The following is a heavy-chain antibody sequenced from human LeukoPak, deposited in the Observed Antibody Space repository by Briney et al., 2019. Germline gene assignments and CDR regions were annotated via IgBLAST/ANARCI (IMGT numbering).Heavy chain of an antibody. Sequence: GVLRLSCAASGFSFNTFWMNWVRQAPGKGLERVATMNQGGTEKYYLDSVKGRFTISRDNAKNSLYLQMYTLRAEDTAVYYCARDGPPAGLYFDNWGQGTLVTVSS. J-gene: IGHJ4*02. CDR3: ARDGPPAGLYFDN. CDR1: GFSFNTFW. CDR2: MNQGGTEK. V-gene: IGHV3-7*01. D-gene: IGHD2-2*01.